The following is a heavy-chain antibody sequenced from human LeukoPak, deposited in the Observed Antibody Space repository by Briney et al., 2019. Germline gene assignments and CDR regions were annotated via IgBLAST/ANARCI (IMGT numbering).Heavy chain of an antibody. J-gene: IGHJ4*02. CDR2: ISGSGGST. CDR1: GFTFSTYA. D-gene: IGHD3-10*01. V-gene: IGHV3-23*01. Sequence: GGSLRLSCAASGFTFSTYAMSWVRQASGKGLEWVSAISGSGGSTYYADPVKGRFTISRDNSKNTLYLQMNSLRAEDTAVYYCAKEGPMVRDFDYWGQGTLVTVSS. CDR3: AKEGPMVRDFDY.